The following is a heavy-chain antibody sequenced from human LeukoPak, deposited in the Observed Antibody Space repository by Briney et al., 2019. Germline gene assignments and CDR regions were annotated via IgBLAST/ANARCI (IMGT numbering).Heavy chain of an antibody. Sequence: PSQTLSLTCTVSGGSISSGSYYWSWLRQPAGKGLEWIGRIYTSGSTNYNPSPKSRVTISVDTSKNQFSLKLSSVTAADTAVYYCARHIQIAFRVFRLGWIDPWGQGTLVTVSS. D-gene: IGHD3-3*02. CDR2: IYTSGST. CDR3: ARHIQIAFRVFRLGWIDP. V-gene: IGHV4-61*02. J-gene: IGHJ5*02. CDR1: GGSISSGSYY.